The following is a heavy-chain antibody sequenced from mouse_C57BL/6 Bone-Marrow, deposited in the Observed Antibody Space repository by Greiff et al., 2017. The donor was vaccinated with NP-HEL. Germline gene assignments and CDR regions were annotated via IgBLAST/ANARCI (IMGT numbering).Heavy chain of an antibody. V-gene: IGHV1-52*01. CDR1: GYTFTSYW. CDR2: IDPSDSET. D-gene: IGHD1-1*01. CDR3: ALITTVVATDYYAMDY. Sequence: VQRVESGAELVRPGSSVKLSCKASGYTFTSYWMHWVKQRPIQGLEWIGNIDPSDSETHYNQKFKDKATLTVDKSSSTAYMQLSSLTSEDSAVYYCALITTVVATDYYAMDYWGQGTSVTVSS. J-gene: IGHJ4*01.